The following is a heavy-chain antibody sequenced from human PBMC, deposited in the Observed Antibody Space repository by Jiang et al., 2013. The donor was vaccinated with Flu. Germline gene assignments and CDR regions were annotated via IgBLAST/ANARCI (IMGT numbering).Heavy chain of an antibody. Sequence: LLKPSETLSLTCVVYGGSVSSSYWNWIRQPPGKGLEWIGENTHSGNTKYNPSLKSRVTISVDTSKNQFSLKLSSVTAADTAVYYCARRPYYYGSGSYGGSSRYFDYWGQGTLVTVSS. V-gene: IGHV4-34*01. CDR1: GGSVSSSY. J-gene: IGHJ4*02. CDR2: NTHSGNT. D-gene: IGHD3-10*01. CDR3: ARRPYYYGSGSYGGSSRYFDY.